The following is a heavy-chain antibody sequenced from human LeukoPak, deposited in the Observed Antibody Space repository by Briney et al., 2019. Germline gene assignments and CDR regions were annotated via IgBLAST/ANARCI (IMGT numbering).Heavy chain of an antibody. CDR2: INPNSGGT. D-gene: IGHD3-10*01. J-gene: IGHJ4*02. Sequence: ASVKVSCKASGYTFTGYYMHWVRQAPGQGLEWMGWINPNSGGTNYAQKFQGRVTMTRDTSISTAYMELSGLRSDDTAVYYCARGNSTYYYGSGSYSNWGQGTLVTVSS. CDR1: GYTFTGYY. CDR3: ARGNSTYYYGSGSYSN. V-gene: IGHV1-2*02.